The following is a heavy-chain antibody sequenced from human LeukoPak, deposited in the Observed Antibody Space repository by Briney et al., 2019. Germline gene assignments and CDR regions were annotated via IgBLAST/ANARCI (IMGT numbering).Heavy chain of an antibody. CDR2: INHSGST. CDR3: ARAIGYCSGGSCFDDY. CDR1: GGSFSSYY. V-gene: IGHV4-34*01. Sequence: SETLSLTCAVYGGSFSSYYWSWIRQPPGKGLEWIGEINHSGSTNYNPSLKSRVTISVDTSKNQFSLKLSSVAAADTAVYYCARAIGYCSGGSCFDDYWGQGTLVTVSS. D-gene: IGHD2-15*01. J-gene: IGHJ4*02.